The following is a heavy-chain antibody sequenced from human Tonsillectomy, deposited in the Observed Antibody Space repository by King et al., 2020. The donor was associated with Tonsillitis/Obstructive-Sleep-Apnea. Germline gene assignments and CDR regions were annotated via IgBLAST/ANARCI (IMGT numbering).Heavy chain of an antibody. Sequence: VQLVESGGGVVQPGRSLRLSCAASGFTFSSYGMHWVRQAPGKGLEWVAVIWYDGSNKYYADSVKGRFTISRDNSKNTLYLQMNSLRAEDTAVYYCARKKYQLARGGRGPMDFWGQGTTVTVSS. CDR3: ARKKYQLARGGRGPMDF. D-gene: IGHD2-2*01. CDR1: GFTFSSYG. J-gene: IGHJ6*02. V-gene: IGHV3-33*01. CDR2: IWYDGSNK.